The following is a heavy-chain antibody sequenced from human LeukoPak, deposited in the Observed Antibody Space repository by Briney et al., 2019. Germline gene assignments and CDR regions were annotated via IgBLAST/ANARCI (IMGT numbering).Heavy chain of an antibody. D-gene: IGHD3-22*01. CDR3: AKGGYYDSSGYYYMDAFDY. CDR2: ISWNSGSI. CDR1: GFTFDDYA. Sequence: GGSLRLSCAASGFTFDDYAMHWVRQAPGKGLEWVSGISWNSGSIGYADSVKGRFTISRDNAKNSLYLQMKSLRAEDTALYYCAKGGYYDSSGYYYMDAFDYWGQGTLVTVSS. J-gene: IGHJ4*02. V-gene: IGHV3-9*01.